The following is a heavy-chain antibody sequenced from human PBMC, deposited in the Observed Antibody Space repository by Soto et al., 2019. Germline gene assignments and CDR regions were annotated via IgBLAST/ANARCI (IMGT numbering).Heavy chain of an antibody. V-gene: IGHV3-48*02. D-gene: IGHD5-18*01. CDR2: ISTRSSSI. CDR1: GFTFSGYS. CDR3: ARSGYSYGFNYYYYGMDI. Sequence: GGSLRLSCAASGFTFSGYSMNWVRQAPGKGLEWVSFISTRSSSIYYADSVKGRFTISRDDAKNSLFLQMNSLRDEDTAVYYCARSGYSYGFNYYYYGMDIWGQGTTVTVSS. J-gene: IGHJ6*02.